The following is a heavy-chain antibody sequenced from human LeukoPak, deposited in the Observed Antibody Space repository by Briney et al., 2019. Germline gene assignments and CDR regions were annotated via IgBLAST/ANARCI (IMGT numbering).Heavy chain of an antibody. D-gene: IGHD5-18*01. CDR2: ISSGGATI. J-gene: IGHJ1*01. V-gene: IGHV3-48*03. CDR1: GFTFSNYE. Sequence: GGSLRLSCAASGFTFSNYEMNWVRQAPGKGLEWVSYISSGGATIYYADSVKGRFTISRDNAKSSLYLQMNSLRAEDTAVCYCARAGYSMDTEYFQHWGQGTLVTVSS. CDR3: ARAGYSMDTEYFQH.